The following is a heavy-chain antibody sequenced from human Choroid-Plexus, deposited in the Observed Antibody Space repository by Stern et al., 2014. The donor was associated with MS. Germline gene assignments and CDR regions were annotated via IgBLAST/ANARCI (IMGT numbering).Heavy chain of an antibody. CDR2: INPNTGGT. CDR1: GYIFTGYY. CDR3: ARDQRGITIFGVVTDYYYLGMDV. D-gene: IGHD3-3*01. V-gene: IGHV1-2*02. Sequence: VQLVASGAEVKKPGASVKVSCKTSGYIFTGYYIHWVRQAPGQGLEWMAWINPNTGGTTYAQKFQGRVTISRDTSISTAYVELSSLTSDDTAVYYCARDQRGITIFGVVTDYYYLGMDVWGQGTTVTVSS. J-gene: IGHJ6*02.